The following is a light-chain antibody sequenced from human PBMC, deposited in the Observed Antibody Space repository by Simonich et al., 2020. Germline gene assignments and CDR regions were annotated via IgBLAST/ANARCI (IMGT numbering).Light chain of an antibody. CDR1: PSVSSSY. CDR2: DAS. CDR3: QQYGSSPQT. V-gene: IGKV3D-20*01. Sequence: EIVLTQSLGTLSLSPGERATLYCRARPSVSSSYLAWYQQKPGLVPRLLIYDASRRATGIPDRFSGSGSGTDFTLTISRLEPEDFAVYYCQQYGSSPQTFGQGTKVEIK. J-gene: IGKJ1*01.